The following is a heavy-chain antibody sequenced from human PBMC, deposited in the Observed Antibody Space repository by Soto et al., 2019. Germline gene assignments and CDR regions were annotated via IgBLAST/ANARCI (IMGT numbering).Heavy chain of an antibody. D-gene: IGHD3-3*01. V-gene: IGHV1-58*02. CDR3: AADRDERRWFLASHI. J-gene: IGHJ3*02. CDR2: IVVGSGNT. CDR1: GFTFTSSA. Sequence: SVKVSCKASGFTFTSSAMQWVRQARGQCLEWIGWIVVGSGNTNYAQKFQERVTITRDMSTSTAYMELSSLRSEDTAVYYCAADRDERRWFLASHIWGPGPMLTVS.